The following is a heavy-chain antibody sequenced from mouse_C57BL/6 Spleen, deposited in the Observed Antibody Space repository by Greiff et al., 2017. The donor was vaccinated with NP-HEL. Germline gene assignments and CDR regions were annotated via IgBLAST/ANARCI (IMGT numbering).Heavy chain of an antibody. CDR3: ARESPLDSSGYEGFAS. CDR2: ISDGGSYT. J-gene: IGHJ3*01. V-gene: IGHV5-4*01. Sequence: EVQGVESGGGLVKPGGSLKLSCAASGFTFSSYAMSWVRQTPEKRLEWVATISDGGSYTYYPDNVKGRFTISRDNAKNNLYLEMRHLKSEDTAMYYCARESPLDSSGYEGFASWGQGTLVTVSA. CDR1: GFTFSSYA. D-gene: IGHD3-2*02.